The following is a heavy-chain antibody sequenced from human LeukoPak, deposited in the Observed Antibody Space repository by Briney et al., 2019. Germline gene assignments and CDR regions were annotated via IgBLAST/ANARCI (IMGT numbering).Heavy chain of an antibody. V-gene: IGHV3-30*03. CDR2: ISNDGSNK. J-gene: IGHJ6*03. CDR1: GFPFSSYG. D-gene: IGHD3-10*01. CDR3: ARKYGSGSCYYMDV. Sequence: GGSLRLSCAASGFPFSSYGMHWVRQAPGKGLEWVEAISNDGSNKFYADSVKGRFALSRDNPTSTVILQMNSLRAEDTAVYYCARKYGSGSCYYMDVWGKGTTVTVSS.